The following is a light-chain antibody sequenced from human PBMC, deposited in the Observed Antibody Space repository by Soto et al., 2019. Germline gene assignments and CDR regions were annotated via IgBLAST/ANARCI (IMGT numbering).Light chain of an antibody. J-gene: IGKJ4*01. CDR3: QQSYSTPLT. Sequence: DIQMTQSPSSLSASVGDRVTITCRASQTISNYLNWYQQKPGKPPNLLIYAASNLQSGVPSRFSASGSGTDFTLTINSLQPGDFATYYCQQSYSTPLTFGGGTHIQIK. CDR1: QTISNY. CDR2: AAS. V-gene: IGKV1-39*01.